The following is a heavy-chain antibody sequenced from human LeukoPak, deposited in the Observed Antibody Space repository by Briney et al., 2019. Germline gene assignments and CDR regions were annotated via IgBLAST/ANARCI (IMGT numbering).Heavy chain of an antibody. Sequence: SETLSLTCAVSGYSISSGYYWGWIRQPPGQGLEWIGSIYHSGSSYYNPSLKSRVTISVDTSKNQFSLKLSSVTAADTAVYYCAVDRGYSYGSDYWGQGTLVTVSS. CDR1: GYSISSGYY. V-gene: IGHV4-38-2*01. CDR2: IYHSGSS. J-gene: IGHJ4*02. D-gene: IGHD5-18*01. CDR3: AVDRGYSYGSDY.